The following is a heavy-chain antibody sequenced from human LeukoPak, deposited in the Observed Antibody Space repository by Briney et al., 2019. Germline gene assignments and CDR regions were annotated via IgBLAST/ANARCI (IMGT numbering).Heavy chain of an antibody. J-gene: IGHJ2*01. Sequence: SETLSLTCTVSRGSISRTSYYWGWTRQPPGKGLEWIGTIYYTGNTYYNPPLKSRVTISVDTSKNQFSLKLTSVTAADAAVYYCASLPPNLGADTIWYFDLWGRGTLVTVPS. CDR2: IYYTGNT. CDR3: ASLPPNLGADTIWYFDL. D-gene: IGHD3-16*01. V-gene: IGHV4-39*01. CDR1: RGSISRTSYY.